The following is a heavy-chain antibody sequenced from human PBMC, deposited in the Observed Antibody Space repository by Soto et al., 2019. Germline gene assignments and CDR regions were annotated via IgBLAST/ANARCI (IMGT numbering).Heavy chain of an antibody. CDR3: ATGFLGLCTGGNCPLDS. CDR1: GFTFSSYE. CDR2: ISSSVSTI. D-gene: IGHD2-15*01. Sequence: LRLSCAASGFTFSSYEMNWVRQAPGKGLEWVSYISSSVSTIYYADSVKGRFTIPIDNSKNTVYLQMNSRRSEDTAVYYCATGFLGLCTGGNCPLDSWGQGSLVTVSS. J-gene: IGHJ4*02. V-gene: IGHV3-48*03.